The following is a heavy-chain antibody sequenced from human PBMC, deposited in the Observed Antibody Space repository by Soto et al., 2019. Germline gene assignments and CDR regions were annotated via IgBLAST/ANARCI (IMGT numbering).Heavy chain of an antibody. J-gene: IGHJ4*02. CDR3: ARERCSGGSCYYDY. CDR2: ITTSGSTI. Sequence: PGGSLRLSCAASGFTFSSYEMNWVRQAPGKGLEWVSYITTSGSTIYYADSVKGRFTISRDNAKNSLYLQMNSLRAEDTAFYYCARERCSGGSCYYDYWGQGTLVTVSS. CDR1: GFTFSSYE. V-gene: IGHV3-48*03. D-gene: IGHD2-15*01.